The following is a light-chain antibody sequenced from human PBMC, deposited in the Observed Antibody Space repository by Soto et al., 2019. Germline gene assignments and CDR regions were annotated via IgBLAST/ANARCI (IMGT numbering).Light chain of an antibody. CDR1: NIGSKS. Sequence: SYELAQPPSMSVAPGKTARITCGGNNIGSKSVHWYQQKPGQAPVLVIYYDSDRPSGIPERFSGSNSGNTATLTISRVEAGDEADYYCQVWDSSSDPVVFGGGTKLTVL. V-gene: IGLV3-21*04. CDR3: QVWDSSSDPVV. CDR2: YDS. J-gene: IGLJ2*01.